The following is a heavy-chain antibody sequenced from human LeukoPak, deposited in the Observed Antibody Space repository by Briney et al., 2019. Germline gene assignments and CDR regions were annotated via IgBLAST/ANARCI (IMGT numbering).Heavy chain of an antibody. J-gene: IGHJ3*02. CDR1: GFTVSSNY. CDR3: ARTMYSSGWIRAFDI. Sequence: GGSLRLSCAASGFTVSSNYMSWVRQAPGKGLEWVSVIYSGGSTYYADSVKGRFTISRDNAKNSLYLQMNSLRAEDTAVYYCARTMYSSGWIRAFDIWGQGTMVTVSS. D-gene: IGHD6-19*01. V-gene: IGHV3-66*01. CDR2: IYSGGST.